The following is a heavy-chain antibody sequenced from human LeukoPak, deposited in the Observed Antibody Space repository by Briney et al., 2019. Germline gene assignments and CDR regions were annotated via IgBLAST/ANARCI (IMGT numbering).Heavy chain of an antibody. J-gene: IGHJ4*02. Sequence: SQNLSFNCTVSGGSISSGGYYRSWTRQHPGKGLEWIPYIYTSRCTNYNPALKCRVTISVATSKNQFSLKLSSVTAADTAVYYCARLYCSSTSCHLGVDYWGQGTLVTVSS. V-gene: IGHV4-31*03. CDR2: IYTSRCT. CDR1: GGSISSGGYY. D-gene: IGHD2-2*01. CDR3: ARLYCSSTSCHLGVDY.